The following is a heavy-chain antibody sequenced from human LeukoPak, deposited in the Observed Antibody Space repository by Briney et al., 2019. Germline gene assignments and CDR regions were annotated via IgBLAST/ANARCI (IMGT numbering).Heavy chain of an antibody. V-gene: IGHV4-34*01. Sequence: SETLSLTCAVYGGAFSGHYWSWIRQPPGKGLEWIGEINHSGRTKYNPSLKSRVTISVDTSKNQFSLKLSSVTAADTAVYYCARGPTTGYWGQGTLVTVSS. CDR3: ARGPTTGY. D-gene: IGHD3-9*01. CDR2: INHSGRT. CDR1: GGAFSGHY. J-gene: IGHJ4*02.